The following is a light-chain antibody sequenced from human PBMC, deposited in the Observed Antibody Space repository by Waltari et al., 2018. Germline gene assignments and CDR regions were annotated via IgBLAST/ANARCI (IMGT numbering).Light chain of an antibody. CDR1: KGNAGN. CDR3: QQTYITAYT. V-gene: IGKV1-39*01. CDR2: TAA. Sequence: RGRKGNAGNLNWYQQQPGRAAKRLIHTAARLQRGVPSRFSGSGSGTQFTLIISSLQPEDVATDCCQQTYITAYTCGQGTKLESK. J-gene: IGKJ2*01.